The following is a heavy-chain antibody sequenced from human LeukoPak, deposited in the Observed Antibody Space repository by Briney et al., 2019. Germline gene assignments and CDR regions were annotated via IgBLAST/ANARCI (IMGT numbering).Heavy chain of an antibody. V-gene: IGHV3-11*01. CDR3: AKGQGRYESGGYAPYYFDY. D-gene: IGHD3-22*01. CDR1: GFTFSDYY. J-gene: IGHJ4*02. CDR2: ISSSGSTI. Sequence: PGGPLRLSCAASGFTFSDYYMSWIRQAPGKGLEGVSYISSSGSTIYYADSVKGRFTISRDNAKNSLYLQMHSLRAEDRAVYYCAKGQGRYESGGYAPYYFDYWGQGTLVTVSS.